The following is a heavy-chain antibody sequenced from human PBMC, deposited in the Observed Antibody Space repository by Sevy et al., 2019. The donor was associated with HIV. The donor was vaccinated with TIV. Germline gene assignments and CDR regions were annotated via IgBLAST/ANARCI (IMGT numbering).Heavy chain of an antibody. J-gene: IGHJ6*02. D-gene: IGHD3-3*01. Sequence: GGSLRLSCAASGFTFSSYWMSWVRQAPGKGLEWVANIKQDGSEKYYVDSVKGRFTISRDNAKNSLYLQMNSLRAEDTAVYYCAREYNAPNYYDFWSGYYYGMDVWGQGTTVTVSS. V-gene: IGHV3-7*01. CDR1: GFTFSSYW. CDR2: IKQDGSEK. CDR3: AREYNAPNYYDFWSGYYYGMDV.